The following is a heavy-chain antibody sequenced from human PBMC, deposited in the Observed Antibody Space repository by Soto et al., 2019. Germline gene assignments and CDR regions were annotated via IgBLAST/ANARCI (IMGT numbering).Heavy chain of an antibody. V-gene: IGHV3-53*04. CDR3: AGGLVGGGTWGGGYYGMDV. CDR1: GFTVSSNY. D-gene: IGHD2-15*01. CDR2: IYSGGST. Sequence: EVQLVESGGGLVQPGGSLRLSCAASGFTVSSNYMSWVRQAPGKGLEWVSVIYSGGSTYYADSVKGRFTISRHNSKNTVYLQMKGVRAGDTDVYYWAGGLVGGGTWGGGYYGMDVWGQGTTVTVSS. J-gene: IGHJ6*02.